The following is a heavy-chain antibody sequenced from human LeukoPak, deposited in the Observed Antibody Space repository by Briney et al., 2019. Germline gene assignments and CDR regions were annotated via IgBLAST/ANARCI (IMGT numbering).Heavy chain of an antibody. Sequence: SETLSLTCTVSGGSTSSSSYYWGWIRQPPGKGLEWIGSIYYSGSTYYNPSLKSRVTISVDTSKNQFSLKLSSVTAADTAVYYCASTSTSNYYYYYYMDVWGKGTTVTVSS. D-gene: IGHD2-2*01. V-gene: IGHV4-39*01. CDR3: ASTSTSNYYYYYYMDV. J-gene: IGHJ6*03. CDR2: IYYSGST. CDR1: GGSTSSSSYY.